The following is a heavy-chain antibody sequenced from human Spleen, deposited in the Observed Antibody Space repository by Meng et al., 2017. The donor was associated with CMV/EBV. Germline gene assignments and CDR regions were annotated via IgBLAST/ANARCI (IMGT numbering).Heavy chain of an antibody. D-gene: IGHD2-2*02. CDR2: ISSSSSYI. Sequence: GESLKISCAASGFTFSSYSMNWVRQAPGKGLEWVSSISSSSSYIYYADSVKGRFTISRDNAKNSLYLQMNSLRAEDTAVYDCARDGPVVVPAAIWGYGMDVWGQGTTVTVSS. J-gene: IGHJ6*02. CDR3: ARDGPVVVPAAIWGYGMDV. CDR1: GFTFSSYS. V-gene: IGHV3-21*01.